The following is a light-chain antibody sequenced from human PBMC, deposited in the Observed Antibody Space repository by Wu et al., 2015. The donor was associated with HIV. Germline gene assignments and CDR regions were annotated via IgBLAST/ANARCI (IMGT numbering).Light chain of an antibody. J-gene: IGKJ5*01. CDR1: QSVSSSY. CDR3: QQYGSSIT. Sequence: EIVLTQSPGTLSLSPGERATLSCRASQSVSSSYLAWYQQKPGQAPRLLIYGASSRATGIPDRFSGSGSGTDFTLTISRLEPEDFAVYYCQQYGSSITFGQGHDWRLN. CDR2: GAS. V-gene: IGKV3-20*01.